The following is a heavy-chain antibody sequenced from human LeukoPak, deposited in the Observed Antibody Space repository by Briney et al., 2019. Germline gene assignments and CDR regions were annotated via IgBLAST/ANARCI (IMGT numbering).Heavy chain of an antibody. V-gene: IGHV3-23*01. CDR1: GFTFSSYA. J-gene: IGHJ4*02. CDR2: ISGSGGST. Sequence: GGSLRLSCAASGFTFSSYAMSWVRQAPGKGLEWVSAISGSGGSTYYADSVKGRFTISRDNSKNTLYLQMNSLRAEDTAVYCCAKDLGYSSGWPFDYWGQGTLVTVSS. CDR3: AKDLGYSSGWPFDY. D-gene: IGHD6-19*01.